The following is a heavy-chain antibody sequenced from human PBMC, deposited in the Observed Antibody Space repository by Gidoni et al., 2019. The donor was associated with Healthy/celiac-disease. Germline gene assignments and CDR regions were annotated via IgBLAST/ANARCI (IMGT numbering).Heavy chain of an antibody. CDR2: IGYDGSNK. CDR1: GFTFSSYG. CDR3: ARERLPRF. J-gene: IGHJ4*02. Sequence: QVQMVVSGGVMVQPGRSLRLSCEASGFTFSSYGMHWVRQAPGKGVEWVAVIGYDGSNKYYADSVKGRFTISRDNSKNTLYLQMDSLRAEDTAVYYCARERLPRFWGQGTLVTVSS. D-gene: IGHD6-25*01. V-gene: IGHV3-33*01.